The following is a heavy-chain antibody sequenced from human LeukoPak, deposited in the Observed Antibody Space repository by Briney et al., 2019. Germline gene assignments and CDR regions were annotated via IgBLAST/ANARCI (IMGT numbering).Heavy chain of an antibody. Sequence: PSETLSLTCTVSGGSISSGSYYWSWIRQPPGKGLEWIGYIYYSGSTNYNPSLKSRVTISVDTSKNQFSLKLSSVTAADTAVYYCARRTAVAGTWFDYWGQGTLVTVSS. J-gene: IGHJ4*02. CDR3: ARRTAVAGTWFDY. D-gene: IGHD6-19*01. V-gene: IGHV4-61*01. CDR1: GGSISSGSYY. CDR2: IYYSGST.